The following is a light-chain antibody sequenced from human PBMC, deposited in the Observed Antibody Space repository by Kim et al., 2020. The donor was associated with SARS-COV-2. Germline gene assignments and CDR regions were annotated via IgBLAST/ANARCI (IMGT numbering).Light chain of an antibody. J-gene: IGKJ4*01. V-gene: IGKV1-9*01. CDR3: QQHNSYPLT. CDR1: QGIGTS. Sequence: ASVGDRVTITCRARQGIGTSLAWYQQEPGKAPKLLIFAASTLQSGVPSRFSGSGSGTDFTLTISCLQPEDFATYYCQQHNSYPLTFGGGTKVDIK. CDR2: AAS.